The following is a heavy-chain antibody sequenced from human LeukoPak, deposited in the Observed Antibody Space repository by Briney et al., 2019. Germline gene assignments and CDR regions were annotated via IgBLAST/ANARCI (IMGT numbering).Heavy chain of an antibody. CDR1: GFTFSNYA. V-gene: IGHV3-23*01. CDR2: ISGSGGST. J-gene: IGHJ5*02. CDR3: AKDSSGWYGWFDP. Sequence: GGSLRLSCAASGFTFSNYAMSWVRQAPGKGLEWVSGISGSGGSTYYADSVKGRFTISRDNSKNTLYLQMNSLRAEDTAVYYCAKDSSGWYGWFDPWGQGTLVTVFS. D-gene: IGHD6-19*01.